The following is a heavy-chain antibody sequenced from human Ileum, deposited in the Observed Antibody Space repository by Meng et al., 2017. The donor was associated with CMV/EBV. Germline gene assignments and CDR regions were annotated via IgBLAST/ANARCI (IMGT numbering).Heavy chain of an antibody. D-gene: IGHD1-26*01. J-gene: IGHJ4*02. Sequence: SGYTFTNYAMHWVRQAPGQSLEWMGWINPAYGNTRYSQKLQGRLTITRDASTSTTYMELSSLASEDTAVYYCAREGKLVGPTEWVYWGQGTLVTVSS. CDR2: INPAYGNT. CDR1: GYTFTNYA. CDR3: AREGKLVGPTEWVY. V-gene: IGHV1-3*01.